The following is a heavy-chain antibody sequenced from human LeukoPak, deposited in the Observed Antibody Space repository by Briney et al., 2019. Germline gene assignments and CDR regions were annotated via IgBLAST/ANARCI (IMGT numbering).Heavy chain of an antibody. V-gene: IGHV1-46*01. CDR1: GYTFTNYY. J-gene: IGHJ4*02. Sequence: ASVKVSCKASGYTFTNYYMNWVRQAPGQGLEWMGIINPSGGSTSYAQKFQGRVTVTRDTSTSTVYMALSSLRSEDTAMYYCAREGEIGYDLSDSWGQGTLVTVSS. CDR3: AREGEIGYDLSDS. D-gene: IGHD5-12*01. CDR2: INPSGGST.